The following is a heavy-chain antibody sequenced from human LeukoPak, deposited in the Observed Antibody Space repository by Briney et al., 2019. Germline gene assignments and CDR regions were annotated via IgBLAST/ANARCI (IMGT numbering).Heavy chain of an antibody. CDR2: IYYSGST. Sequence: PSETLSLTCTVSGGSISSYYWSWIRQPPGKGLEWIGYIYYSGSTNYNPSLKSRVTISVDTPKNQFSLKLSSVTAADTAVYYCARDLSATGTTRNNWFDPWGQGTLVTVSS. CDR1: GGSISSYY. J-gene: IGHJ5*02. CDR3: ARDLSATGTTRNNWFDP. D-gene: IGHD1-1*01. V-gene: IGHV4-59*01.